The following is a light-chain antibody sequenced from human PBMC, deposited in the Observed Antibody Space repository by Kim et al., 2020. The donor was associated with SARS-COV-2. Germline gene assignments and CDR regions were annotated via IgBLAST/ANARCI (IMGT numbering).Light chain of an antibody. CDR2: DAF. V-gene: IGKV1-33*01. CDR3: QQYDNLYT. J-gene: IGKJ2*01. CDR1: QVISTY. Sequence: SASVGDRVTITCQASQVISTYLNWYQQKPGKAPKLLIYDAFHLEAGVPSRFSGSGSGTDFTLTINSLQPEDFATYYCQQYDNLYTFGQGTKLEI.